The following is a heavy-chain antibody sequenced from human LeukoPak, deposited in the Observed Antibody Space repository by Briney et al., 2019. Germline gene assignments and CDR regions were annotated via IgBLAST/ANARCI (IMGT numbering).Heavy chain of an antibody. CDR1: GGSFNGFY. Sequence: PSETLSLTCAVHGGSFNGFYWTWMRQPPGKGPEWIGEINHSRGTSYTASLWSRVTISQDTSKNQFSLKLTSVTAADTAVYYCARGLGGGYPDSWGQGTLVIVSS. CDR3: ARGLGGGYPDS. CDR2: INHSRGT. V-gene: IGHV4-34*01. J-gene: IGHJ4*02. D-gene: IGHD5-12*01.